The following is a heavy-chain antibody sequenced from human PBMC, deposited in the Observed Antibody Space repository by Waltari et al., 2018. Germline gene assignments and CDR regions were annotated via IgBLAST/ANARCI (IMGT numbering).Heavy chain of an antibody. V-gene: IGHV3-48*04. CDR3: ARAVSSFVSDY. Sequence: EVQLVESGGGLVQPGGSLRLSCAASGFTFSSYSMNWVRQAPGKGLEWVSYISSSSSTIYYADSVKGRFTISRDNAKNSLYLQMNSLRAEDTAVYYCARAVSSFVSDYWGQGTLVTVSS. CDR2: ISSSSSTI. CDR1: GFTFSSYS. D-gene: IGHD6-13*01. J-gene: IGHJ4*02.